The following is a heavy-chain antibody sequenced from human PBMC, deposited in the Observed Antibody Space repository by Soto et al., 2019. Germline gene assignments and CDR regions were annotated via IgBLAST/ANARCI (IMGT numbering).Heavy chain of an antibody. CDR1: GGSFSGYY. Sequence: SETLSLTCAVYGGSFSGYYWTWIRQPPGKGLEWIGEITHSGSTNYNPSLKSRVTISVDTSKNQFSLNLNSVTAADTAVYYCARSSVRGWSYWGQGTLVTASS. CDR2: ITHSGST. D-gene: IGHD3-10*02. J-gene: IGHJ4*02. V-gene: IGHV4-34*01. CDR3: ARSSVRGWSY.